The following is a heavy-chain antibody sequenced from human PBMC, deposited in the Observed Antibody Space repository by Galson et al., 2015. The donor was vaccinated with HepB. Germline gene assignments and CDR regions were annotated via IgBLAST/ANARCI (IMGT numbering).Heavy chain of an antibody. J-gene: IGHJ4*02. CDR1: GFTFSNAW. V-gene: IGHV3-15*07. Sequence: SLRLSCAASGFTFSNAWMNWVRQAPGKGLEWVGRIKSKTDGGTTDYAAPVKGRFTISRDDSKNTLYLQMNSLKTEDTAVYYCTTDQIDYDILTGYRTNDYWGQGTLVTVSS. D-gene: IGHD3-9*01. CDR3: TTDQIDYDILTGYRTNDY. CDR2: IKSKTDGGTT.